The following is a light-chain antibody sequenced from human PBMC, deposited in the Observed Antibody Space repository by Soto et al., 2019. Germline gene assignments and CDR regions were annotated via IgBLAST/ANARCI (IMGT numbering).Light chain of an antibody. CDR3: CSYAGSSSFYV. CDR2: DVS. CDR1: SSDVGGYNY. V-gene: IGLV2-11*01. J-gene: IGLJ1*01. Sequence: QSALTQPRSVSGSPGQSVTISCTGTSSDVGGYNYVSWYQQHPGKAPKLIIYDVSKRPSGVPDRFSGSKSGNTASLTISGLQAEDEADYYCCSYAGSSSFYVFGAGTKLTVL.